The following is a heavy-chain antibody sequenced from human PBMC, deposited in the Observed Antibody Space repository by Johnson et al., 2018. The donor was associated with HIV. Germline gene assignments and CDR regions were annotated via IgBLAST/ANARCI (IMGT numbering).Heavy chain of an antibody. J-gene: IGHJ3*01. V-gene: IGHV3-20*04. Sequence: VQLVESGGGVVQPGGSLRLSCAASGFTFSSYAMSWVRQAPGKGLEWVSGINWNGDSTGYADSVKGRFTISRDNAKNSLYLQMNSLTIEDTAVFYCAKTRMGGILDAFDLWGQGTMVIVS. D-gene: IGHD3-10*01. CDR3: AKTRMGGILDAFDL. CDR2: INWNGDST. CDR1: GFTFSSYA.